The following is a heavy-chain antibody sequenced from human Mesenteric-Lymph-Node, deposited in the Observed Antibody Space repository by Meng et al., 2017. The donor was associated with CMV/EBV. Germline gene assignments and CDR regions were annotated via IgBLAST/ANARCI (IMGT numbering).Heavy chain of an antibody. CDR1: GGTFISYA. Sequence: SVKVSCKASGGTFISYAISWVRQAPGQGLEWMGGIIPIFGTANYAQKFQGRVTITTDESTSTAYMELSSLRSEDTAVYYCARDRPHSGSSFRSYDAFDIWGQGTMVTVSS. CDR3: ARDRPHSGSSFRSYDAFDI. CDR2: IIPIFGTA. V-gene: IGHV1-69*05. J-gene: IGHJ3*02. D-gene: IGHD1-26*01.